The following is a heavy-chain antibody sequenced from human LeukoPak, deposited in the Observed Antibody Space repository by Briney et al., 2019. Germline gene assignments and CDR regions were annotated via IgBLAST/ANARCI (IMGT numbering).Heavy chain of an antibody. CDR1: GFPFSSYW. D-gene: IGHD3-22*01. CDR2: IYSGGST. J-gene: IGHJ4*02. CDR3: ARATDRYYDSSGYQN. Sequence: GSLRLSCAASGFPFSSYWMSWVRQAPGKGLEWVSVIYSGGSTYYADSVKGRFTISRDNSKNTLYLQMNSLRAEDTAVYYCARATDRYYDSSGYQNWGQGTLVTVSS. V-gene: IGHV3-66*01.